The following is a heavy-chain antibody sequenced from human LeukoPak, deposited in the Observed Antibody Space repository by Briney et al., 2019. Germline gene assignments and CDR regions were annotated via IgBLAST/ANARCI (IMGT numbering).Heavy chain of an antibody. CDR3: ARDYYGSGDY. CDR1: GFTFSSYL. J-gene: IGHJ4*02. D-gene: IGHD3-10*01. CDR2: INQDGSEK. Sequence: GGSLRLSCAASGFTFSSYLMNWVRQAPGKGLEWVANINQDGSEKFYVDSVKGRFTISRDNAKNSLYLQMNSLRVEDTAVYYCARDYYGSGDYWGQGTLVSVSS. V-gene: IGHV3-7*04.